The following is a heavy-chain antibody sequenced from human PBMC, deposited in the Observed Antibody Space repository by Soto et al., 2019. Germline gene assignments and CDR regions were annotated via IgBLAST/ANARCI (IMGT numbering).Heavy chain of an antibody. J-gene: IGHJ6*02. V-gene: IGHV3-33*01. CDR1: GFTFNSYG. CDR3: ARTSQTERYYDFWSAPYGMDV. Sequence: QTGGSLRLSCAASGFTFNSYGMHWVRQAPGKGLEWVAVIWYDGSNKYYADSVKGRFTISRDNSKNTLYLQMNSLRAEDTAVYYCARTSQTERYYDFWSAPYGMDVWGQGTTVTVSS. D-gene: IGHD3-3*01. CDR2: IWYDGSNK.